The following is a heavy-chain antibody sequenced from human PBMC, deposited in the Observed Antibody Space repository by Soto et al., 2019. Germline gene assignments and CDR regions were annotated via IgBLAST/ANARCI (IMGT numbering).Heavy chain of an antibody. Sequence: GGSLRLSCAASGFSFSSSSMNWVRQAPGKGLEWVSYISSSRVTKYYADSVKGRFTISRDNARNSLYLQMDNLRDEDTALYFCARGGSNSFCYFDLWGRGTLVTVSS. V-gene: IGHV3-48*02. CDR3: ARGGSNSFCYFDL. J-gene: IGHJ2*01. D-gene: IGHD3-3*01. CDR2: ISSSRVTK. CDR1: GFSFSSSS.